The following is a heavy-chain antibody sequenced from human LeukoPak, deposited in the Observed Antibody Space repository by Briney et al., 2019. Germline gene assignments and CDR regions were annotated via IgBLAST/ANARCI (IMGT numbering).Heavy chain of an antibody. V-gene: IGHV3-30*04. CDR2: ISYDGSNK. CDR1: GFSFSSYA. Sequence: GGSLRLSCAASGFSFSSYAMHWVRQAPGKGLEWVADISYDGSNKYYADSVKGRFTISRDNSKNTLYLQMNSLRAEDTAVYYCARVLCRDIVVVPAENYYGMDVWGKGTTVTVSS. CDR3: ARVLCRDIVVVPAENYYGMDV. D-gene: IGHD2-2*01. J-gene: IGHJ6*04.